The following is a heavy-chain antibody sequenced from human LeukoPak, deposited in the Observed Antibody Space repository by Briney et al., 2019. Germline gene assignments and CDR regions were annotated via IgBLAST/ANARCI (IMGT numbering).Heavy chain of an antibody. V-gene: IGHV1-18*01. CDR3: ARAVRGYSYAYLPY. CDR2: ISAYDGNT. J-gene: IGHJ4*02. CDR1: GYTFSSYG. D-gene: IGHD5-18*01. Sequence: GASVKVSCKASGYTFSSYGISWVRQAPGQGLEWMGWISAYDGNTDYAQNLQARVTMTTDTSTSTAYMELRSLRSDDTAVYYCARAVRGYSYAYLPYWGQGTPVTVSS.